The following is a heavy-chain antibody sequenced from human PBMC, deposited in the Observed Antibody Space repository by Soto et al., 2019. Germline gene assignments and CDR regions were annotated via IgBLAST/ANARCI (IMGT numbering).Heavy chain of an antibody. D-gene: IGHD2-15*01. CDR2: ISGSGGST. CDR3: AKWGYCSGGSCYRTGGYYYYGMDV. CDR1: GFTFSSYA. V-gene: IGHV3-23*01. Sequence: EVQLLESGGGLVQPGGSLRLSCAASGFTFSSYAMSWVRQAPGKGLEWVSAISGSGGSTYYADSVKGRFTISRDNSKNTLYLQMNSLRAEDTAVYYCAKWGYCSGGSCYRTGGYYYYGMDVWGQGTTVTVSS. J-gene: IGHJ6*02.